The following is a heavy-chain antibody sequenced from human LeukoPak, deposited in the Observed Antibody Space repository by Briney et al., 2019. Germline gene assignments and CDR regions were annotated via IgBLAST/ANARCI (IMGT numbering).Heavy chain of an antibody. J-gene: IGHJ4*02. CDR3: ARGSSSDWPLEY. D-gene: IGHD6-19*01. Sequence: ASVKVSCKASGYTFINYAIHWVRQAPGQRLEWMGWINAYNGDTECSQKFQGRVTITRDTSASTAYMELSTLRSEDTAVYYCARGSSSDWPLEYWGRGILVTVSS. CDR1: GYTFINYA. V-gene: IGHV1-3*01. CDR2: INAYNGDT.